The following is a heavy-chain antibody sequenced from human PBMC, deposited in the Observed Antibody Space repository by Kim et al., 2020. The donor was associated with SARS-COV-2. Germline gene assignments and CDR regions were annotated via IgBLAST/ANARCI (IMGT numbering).Heavy chain of an antibody. Sequence: SETLSLTCTVSGGSISSSSYYWGWIRQPPGKGLEWIGSIYYSGSTYYNPSLKSRVTISVDTSKNQFSLKLSSVTAADTAVYYCARPAASGGSWGQGTLVTVSS. CDR1: GGSISSSSYY. V-gene: IGHV4-39*01. J-gene: IGHJ4*02. CDR2: IYYSGST. CDR3: ARPAASGGS. D-gene: IGHD3-16*01.